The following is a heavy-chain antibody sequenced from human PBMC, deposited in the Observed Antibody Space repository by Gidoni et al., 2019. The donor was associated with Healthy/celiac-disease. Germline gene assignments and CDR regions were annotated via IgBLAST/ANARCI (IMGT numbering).Heavy chain of an antibody. CDR2: INHSGST. V-gene: IGHV4-34*01. Sequence: QVQLQQWGAGLLKPSETLSRTCAVYGGSFSGYYWSWIRQPPGKGLEWIGEINHSGSTNYNPSLKSRVTISVDTSKNQCALKLSSVPAADTAVYYCARVKYQLRQKRTYFDLWGRGTLVTVSS. J-gene: IGHJ2*01. CDR3: ARVKYQLRQKRTYFDL. CDR1: GGSFSGYY. D-gene: IGHD2-2*01.